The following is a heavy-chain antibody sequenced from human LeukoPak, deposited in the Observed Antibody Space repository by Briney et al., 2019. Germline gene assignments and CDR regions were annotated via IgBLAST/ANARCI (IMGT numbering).Heavy chain of an antibody. J-gene: IGHJ3*02. CDR3: ARGVGHAFDI. Sequence: PSETLSLTCAVYGGSFSGYYWSWIRQPAGKGLEWIGRIYTSGSTNYNPSLKSRVTISLDRTKNQFSLILSSVTAADTAVYYCARGVGHAFDIWGQGTMVTVSS. CDR1: GGSFSGYY. CDR2: IYTSGST. V-gene: IGHV4-59*10.